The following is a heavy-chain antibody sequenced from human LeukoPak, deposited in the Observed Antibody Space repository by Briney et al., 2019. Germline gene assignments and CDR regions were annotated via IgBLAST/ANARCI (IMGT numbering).Heavy chain of an antibody. CDR1: GFTFSNSW. D-gene: IGHD6-13*01. Sequence: GGSLRLSCVASGFTFSNSWMHWVRQAPGKGLVWVARINSDGSSTTYADSVKGRFTISRDNAKNTLYLQMNSLRVDDTAEYYCTRAYQQHLINWFDPGAREPWSPSPQ. J-gene: IGHJ5*02. CDR2: INSDGSST. CDR3: TRAYQQHLINWFDP. V-gene: IGHV3-74*03.